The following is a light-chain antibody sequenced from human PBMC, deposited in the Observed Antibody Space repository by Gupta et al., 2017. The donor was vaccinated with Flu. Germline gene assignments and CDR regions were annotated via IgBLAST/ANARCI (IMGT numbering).Light chain of an antibody. CDR1: ALPNQY. V-gene: IGLV3-25*02. Sequence: SSELTKPPPVAVSPGQTARITCSGDALPNQYSYWYQQKPGQAPFLVIYKDNERPSGIPERFSGSSSGTTVTLTISRVQAEDEADYYCQSADSTDTFLIFGGGTKLTVL. CDR2: KDN. CDR3: QSADSTDTFLI. J-gene: IGLJ2*01.